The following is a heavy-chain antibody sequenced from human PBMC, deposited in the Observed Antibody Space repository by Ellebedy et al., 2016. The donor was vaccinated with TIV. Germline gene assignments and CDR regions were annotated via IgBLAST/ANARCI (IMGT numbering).Heavy chain of an antibody. V-gene: IGHV4-59*12. Sequence: MPSETLSLTCTVSGGSISSYYWSWIRQPPGKGLEWIGYIYHSGSTNSNPSLKNRVTISVDTSKNQFYLKLSSVTAADTAVYYCARVGVVAAIFIAFDIWGQGTMVTVSS. J-gene: IGHJ3*02. CDR2: IYHSGST. D-gene: IGHD2-15*01. CDR3: ARVGVVAAIFIAFDI. CDR1: GGSISSYY.